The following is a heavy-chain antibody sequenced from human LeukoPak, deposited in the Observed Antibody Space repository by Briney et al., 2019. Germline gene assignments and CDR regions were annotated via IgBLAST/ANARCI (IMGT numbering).Heavy chain of an antibody. J-gene: IGHJ4*02. CDR3: ARVPYCSSASCYAIFDY. CDR1: GFTFSTYW. CDR2: IKQDGSEK. D-gene: IGHD2-2*01. Sequence: GGSLRLSCAASGFTFSTYWMGWVRQAPGKGLEWVANIKQDGSEKYYVDSVKGRFTISRDDAKNSLYLQMNSLRAEDTALYYCARVPYCSSASCYAIFDYWGQGTLVTVSS. V-gene: IGHV3-7*05.